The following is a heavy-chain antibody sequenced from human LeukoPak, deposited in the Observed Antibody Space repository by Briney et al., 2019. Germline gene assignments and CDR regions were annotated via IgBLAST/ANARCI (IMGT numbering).Heavy chain of an antibody. CDR3: AREGSGRTAYNDGLDV. Sequence: PSGTLSLTCSVSGDSIRKDNWWTWVRQAPGKGLEWVSVIRSGGSTVYADSVKGRFTISRDNSKNTLYLQLNSLRAEDTAVYYCAREGSGRTAYNDGLDVWGQGTMVTVSS. CDR2: IRSGGST. J-gene: IGHJ3*01. CDR1: GDSIRKDNW. V-gene: IGHV3-53*01. D-gene: IGHD3-10*01.